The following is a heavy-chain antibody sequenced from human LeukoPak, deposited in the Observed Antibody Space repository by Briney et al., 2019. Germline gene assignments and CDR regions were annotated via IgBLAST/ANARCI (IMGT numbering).Heavy chain of an antibody. CDR2: IYSDNT. V-gene: IGHV3-53*01. D-gene: IGHD4/OR15-4a*01. CDR1: GFTVSSNS. CDR3: ARRAGAYSHPYDY. J-gene: IGHJ4*02. Sequence: GGSLRLSCTVSGFTVSSNSMSWVRQAPGKGLEWVPFIYSDNTHYSDSVKGRFTISRDNSKNTLYLQMNSLRAEDTAVYYCARRAGAYSHPYDYWGQGTLVTVSS.